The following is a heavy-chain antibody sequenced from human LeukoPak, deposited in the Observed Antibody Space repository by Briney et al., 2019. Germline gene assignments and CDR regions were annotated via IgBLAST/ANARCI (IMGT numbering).Heavy chain of an antibody. J-gene: IGHJ4*02. Sequence: PGRSLRLSCAASGFTFSGYGIHWVRQAPGKGREWGAFLSYDGSNKFYADSVKGRFTISRDNSETTLYLQMNSLRAEDTAVYYCARALYNNGWYYFDYWGQGTLVTVSS. D-gene: IGHD6-19*01. CDR1: GFTFSGYG. CDR3: ARALYNNGWYYFDY. CDR2: LSYDGSNK. V-gene: IGHV3-33*01.